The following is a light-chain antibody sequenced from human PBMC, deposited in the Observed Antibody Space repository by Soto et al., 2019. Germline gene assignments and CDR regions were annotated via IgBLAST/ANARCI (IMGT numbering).Light chain of an antibody. V-gene: IGKV1-27*01. Sequence: DIEMTQSPTSLSASLGDRVTITCRASQDIRSYVAWYQQKPGKAPKLLIYAASTLQSGVPSRFSGSGSGTDFTLTINSLQPEDFATYSCQKCSNVTVFGPGTKVEIK. CDR2: AAS. J-gene: IGKJ3*01. CDR3: QKCSNVTV. CDR1: QDIRSY.